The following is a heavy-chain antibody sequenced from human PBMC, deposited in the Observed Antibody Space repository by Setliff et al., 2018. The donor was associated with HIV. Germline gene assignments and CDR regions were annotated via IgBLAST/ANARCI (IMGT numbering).Heavy chain of an antibody. J-gene: IGHJ4*02. Sequence: LSLTCSVSGYSISSGYYWAWIRQPPGKGLEWIGSVSQSWNTYYNPSLKSRITISIDTSNNQFSLKLTSVTAADTAVYYCARAGYSTGWYTQFDYWGQGALVTV. CDR1: GYSISSGYY. CDR2: VSQSWNT. CDR3: ARAGYSTGWYTQFDY. D-gene: IGHD6-19*01. V-gene: IGHV4-38-2*02.